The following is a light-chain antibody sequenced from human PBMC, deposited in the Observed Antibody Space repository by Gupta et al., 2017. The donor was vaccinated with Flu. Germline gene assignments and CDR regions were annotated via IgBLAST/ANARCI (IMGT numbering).Light chain of an antibody. CDR3: QPYYHRPPP. V-gene: IGKV3-15*01. J-gene: IGKJ3*01. CDR1: QSVANA. CDR2: AAT. Sequence: GERATLSCRASQSVANALAWYQQSPGQVPRLLIYAATATATGIPARFSGTGSGTEFTLTISSLQSEDFAVYYCQPYYHRPPPSGPRTEVEIK.